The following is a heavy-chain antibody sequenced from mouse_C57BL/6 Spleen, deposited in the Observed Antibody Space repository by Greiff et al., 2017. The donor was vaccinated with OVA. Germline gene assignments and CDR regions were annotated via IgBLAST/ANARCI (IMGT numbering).Heavy chain of an antibody. Sequence: EVKVEESGGGLVQPKGSLKLSCAASGFSFNTYAMNWVRQAPGKGLEWVARIRSKSNNYATYYADSVKDRFTISRDDSESMLYLQMNNLKTEDTAMYYCVSYDYLAYWGQGTLVTVSA. CDR3: VSYDYLAY. CDR1: GFSFNTYA. CDR2: IRSKSNNYAT. D-gene: IGHD2-4*01. V-gene: IGHV10-1*01. J-gene: IGHJ3*01.